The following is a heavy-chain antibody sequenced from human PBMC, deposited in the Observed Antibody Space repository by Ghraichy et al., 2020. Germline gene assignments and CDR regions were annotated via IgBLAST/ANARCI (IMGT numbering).Heavy chain of an antibody. Sequence: GGSLRLSCAASGFSVISHYMTWVRQAPGKGLEWVSVMYSVGTTHYADSLRGRCTMSRDNSKNSVYLQMNSLRAEDTAVYFCARDNYSSSTFVYYGMDVWGQGTTVTVSS. CDR1: GFSVISHY. D-gene: IGHD5-24*01. J-gene: IGHJ6*02. CDR2: MYSVGTT. CDR3: ARDNYSSSTFVYYGMDV. V-gene: IGHV3-66*01.